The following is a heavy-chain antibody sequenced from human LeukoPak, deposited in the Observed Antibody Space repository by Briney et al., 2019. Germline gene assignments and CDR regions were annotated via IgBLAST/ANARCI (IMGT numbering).Heavy chain of an antibody. CDR3: AKGRQWELPLDY. CDR2: LSIRGNKT. Sequence: GGSLRLSCAASGFTFSSYAMSWVRQAPGKGLEWVSALSIRGNKTYYAGSVKGRFTISRDSAKNTLYLQMNSLRAEDTAVYYCAKGRQWELPLDYWGQGTLVIVSS. J-gene: IGHJ4*02. CDR1: GFTFSSYA. D-gene: IGHD1-26*01. V-gene: IGHV3-23*01.